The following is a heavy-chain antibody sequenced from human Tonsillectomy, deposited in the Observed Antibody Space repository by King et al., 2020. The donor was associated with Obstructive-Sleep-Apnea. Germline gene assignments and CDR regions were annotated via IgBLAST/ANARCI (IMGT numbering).Heavy chain of an antibody. Sequence: QLVQSGAEVKKPGASLKISCKSSGYSFTTYWIGWVRQMPGKGLEWMGLIYPGDSDTRYSPSFQGQVTISGDKAISTAYLQWSSLKASDTAMYYCARSVYVDSVGYFDLWGRGTLVTVSS. CDR1: GYSFTTYW. J-gene: IGHJ2*01. CDR3: ARSVYVDSVGYFDL. CDR2: IYPGDSDT. V-gene: IGHV5-51*01. D-gene: IGHD4-17*01.